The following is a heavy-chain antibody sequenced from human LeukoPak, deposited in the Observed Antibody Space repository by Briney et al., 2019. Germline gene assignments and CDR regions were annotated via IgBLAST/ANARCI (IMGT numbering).Heavy chain of an antibody. CDR1: GYSISTGYY. CDR2: FYHGGST. CDR3: ARSITMVRGLGSWFDP. V-gene: IGHV4-38-2*02. Sequence: SETLSLTCTVSGYSISTGYYWDWIRQPPGKGLEWIGTFYHGGSTYYNPSLKSRVTISVDTSKNQFSLNLTSVTAADTAVYYCARSITMVRGLGSWFDPWGQGTLVTVSS. D-gene: IGHD3-10*01. J-gene: IGHJ5*02.